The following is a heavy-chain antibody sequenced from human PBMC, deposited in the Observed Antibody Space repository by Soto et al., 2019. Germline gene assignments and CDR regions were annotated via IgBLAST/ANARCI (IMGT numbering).Heavy chain of an antibody. CDR1: GFTFSSYE. V-gene: IGHV3-48*03. J-gene: IGHJ4*02. CDR3: ARGIRRYYDFWSGYTHYFDY. D-gene: IGHD3-3*01. Sequence: PGGSLRLSCAASGFTFSSYEMNWVRQAPGKGLEWVSYISSSGSTIYYADSVKGRFTISRDNAKNSLYLQMNSLGAEDTAVYYCARGIRRYYDFWSGYTHYFDYWGQGTLVTVSS. CDR2: ISSSGSTI.